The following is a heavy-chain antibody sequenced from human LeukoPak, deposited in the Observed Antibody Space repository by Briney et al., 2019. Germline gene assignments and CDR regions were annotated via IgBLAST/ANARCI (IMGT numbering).Heavy chain of an antibody. CDR2: ISWNSGSI. D-gene: IGHD3-10*01. Sequence: GGSLRLSCAASGFTFDDYAMHWVRQAPGKGLEWVSGISWNSGSIGYADSVKGRFTISRDNAKNTLYLQMNSLRAEDTALYYCAKDAGRDYYGSGSYYYYYGLEVWGQGTTVTVSS. V-gene: IGHV3-9*01. CDR3: AKDAGRDYYGSGSYYYYYGLEV. J-gene: IGHJ6*02. CDR1: GFTFDDYA.